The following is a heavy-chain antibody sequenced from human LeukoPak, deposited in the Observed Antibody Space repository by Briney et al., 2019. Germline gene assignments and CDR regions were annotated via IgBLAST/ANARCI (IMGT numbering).Heavy chain of an antibody. CDR2: ISYDGSNK. D-gene: IGHD2-21*02. J-gene: IGHJ4*02. CDR1: GFTFSSYG. CDR3: ARIGGDRDPFDY. Sequence: GGSLRLSCAASGFTFSSYGMHWVRQAPGKGLEWVAVISYDGSNKFYPDSVKGRFTISRDNSENTLYLQMNSLRAEDTAVYYCARIGGDRDPFDYWGQGTLVTVSS. V-gene: IGHV3-30*03.